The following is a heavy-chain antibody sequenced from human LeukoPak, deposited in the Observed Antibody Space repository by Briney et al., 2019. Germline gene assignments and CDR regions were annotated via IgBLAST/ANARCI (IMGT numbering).Heavy chain of an antibody. Sequence: PGGPLRLSCAASGFTFSSYAMSWVRQAPGKGLEWVSAISGNGGSTYNADSVRGRFTISRDNSKNTLYVQMNSLRAEDTAVYYRAKSSSGWYNFDYWGQGTLVTVSS. CDR1: GFTFSSYA. CDR2: ISGNGGST. V-gene: IGHV3-23*01. CDR3: AKSSSGWYNFDY. J-gene: IGHJ4*02. D-gene: IGHD6-19*01.